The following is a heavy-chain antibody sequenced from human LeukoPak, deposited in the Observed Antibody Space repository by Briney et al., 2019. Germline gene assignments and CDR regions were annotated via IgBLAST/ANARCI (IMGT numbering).Heavy chain of an antibody. CDR1: GFTFSSYS. CDR2: ISSSSSYI. D-gene: IGHD3-16*02. Sequence: KAGGSLRLSCAASGFTFSSYSMNWVRQAPGKGLEWVSSISSSSSYIYYADSVKGRFTISRDNAKNSLYLQMNSLRAEDTAVYYCARVPRLRLGELSLYDYWGQGTLVTVSS. J-gene: IGHJ4*02. V-gene: IGHV3-21*01. CDR3: ARVPRLRLGELSLYDY.